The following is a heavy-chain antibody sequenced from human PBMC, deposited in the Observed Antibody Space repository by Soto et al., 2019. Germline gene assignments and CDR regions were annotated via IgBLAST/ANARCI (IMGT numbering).Heavy chain of an antibody. D-gene: IGHD2-8*02. CDR1: GGSFSGYY. CDR2: INHSGST. Sequence: QVQLQQWGAGLLKPSETLSLTCAVYGGSFSGYYWTWIRQPPGTGLEWIGEINHSGSTNYNPSLKSVVTISVDTSKNQFSLKLTSVTAADTAVYYCARDKITGRFDYWGQGTLVTVSS. J-gene: IGHJ4*02. V-gene: IGHV4-34*01. CDR3: ARDKITGRFDY.